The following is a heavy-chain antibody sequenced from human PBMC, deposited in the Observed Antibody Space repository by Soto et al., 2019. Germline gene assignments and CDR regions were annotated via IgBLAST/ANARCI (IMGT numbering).Heavy chain of an antibody. V-gene: IGHV1-69*13. Sequence: ASVKVSCKASGGTFSSYAISWVRQAPGQGLEWMGGIIPIFGTANYAQKFQGRVTITADESTSTAYMELSSLRSEDTAVYYCARGPPTGYNWFGELSHHIWCQGTMVTVS. J-gene: IGHJ3*02. CDR1: GGTFSSYA. CDR3: ARGPPTGYNWFGELSHHI. CDR2: IIPIFGTA. D-gene: IGHD3-10*01.